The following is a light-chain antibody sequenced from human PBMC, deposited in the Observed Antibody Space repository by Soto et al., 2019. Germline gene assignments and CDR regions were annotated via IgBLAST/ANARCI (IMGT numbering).Light chain of an antibody. CDR3: SSYAGSNDRWV. V-gene: IGLV2-8*01. CDR2: EVS. CDR1: SSDIGAYNY. J-gene: IGLJ3*02. Sequence: QSVLTQPPSASGSPGQSVTISCTGTSSDIGAYNYVSWYQQHPGKAPKLMIHEVSKRPSGVPDRFSGSKSGNTASLTVSGLQAEDGADYYCSSYAGSNDRWVFGGGTKLTVL.